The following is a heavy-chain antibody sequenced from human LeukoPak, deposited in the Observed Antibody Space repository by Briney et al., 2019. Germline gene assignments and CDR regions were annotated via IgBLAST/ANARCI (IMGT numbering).Heavy chain of an antibody. V-gene: IGHV4-59*01. CDR2: IYYSGST. CDR3: AGEPTHDGSGYYRS. J-gene: IGHJ5*02. CDR1: GGSISSYY. Sequence: PSETLSLSCTVSGGSISSYYWSWIRQPPGKGLEWIGYIYYSGSTKYHPSPKSRVTITVDTSKTQFSLKLSSVTAADTAVYYCAGEPTHDGSGYYRSWGQGTLVTVSS. D-gene: IGHD3-22*01.